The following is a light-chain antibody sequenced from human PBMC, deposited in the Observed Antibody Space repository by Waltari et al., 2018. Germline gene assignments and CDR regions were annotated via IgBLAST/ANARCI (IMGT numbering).Light chain of an antibody. Sequence: DIQMTQSPSTLSASVGDRVTITCRASQSISSWLAWYQQKPGKAPKLPIYKASSLESGVPSRFSGSGSGTEFTLTISSLQPDDFATYYCQQYNSQYSFGQGTKLEIK. CDR1: QSISSW. J-gene: IGKJ2*03. V-gene: IGKV1-5*03. CDR3: QQYNSQYS. CDR2: KAS.